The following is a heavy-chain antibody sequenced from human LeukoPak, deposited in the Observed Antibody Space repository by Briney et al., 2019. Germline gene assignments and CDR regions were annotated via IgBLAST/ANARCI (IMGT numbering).Heavy chain of an antibody. V-gene: IGHV1-69*05. D-gene: IGHD5-24*01. CDR1: GGTFSSYA. CDR3: ARGGVEMATPYYFDY. CDR2: IIPIFGTA. Sequence: GASVKVSCKASGGTFSSYAISWVRQAPGQGLEWMGGIIPIFGTANYAQKFQGRVTITTDESTSTAYMELSGLRSEDTAVYYCARGGVEMATPYYFDYWGQGTLVTVSS. J-gene: IGHJ4*02.